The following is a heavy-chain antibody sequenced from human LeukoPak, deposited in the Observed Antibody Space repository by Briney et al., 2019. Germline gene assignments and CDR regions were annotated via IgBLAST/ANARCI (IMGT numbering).Heavy chain of an antibody. J-gene: IGHJ4*02. D-gene: IGHD2-15*01. CDR2: IYHSGST. V-gene: IGHV4-34*01. CDR1: GGSFSGYY. Sequence: PSETLSLTCAVYGGSFSGYYWSWIRQPPGKGLEWIGSIYHSGSTYYNPSLKSRVTISVDTSKNQFSLKLSSVTAADTAVYYCARDIVVVVAASYYFDYWGQGTLVTVSS. CDR3: ARDIVVVVAASYYFDY.